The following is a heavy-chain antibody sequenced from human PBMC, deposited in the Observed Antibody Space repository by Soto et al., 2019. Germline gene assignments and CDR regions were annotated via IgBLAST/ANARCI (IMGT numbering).Heavy chain of an antibody. V-gene: IGHV3-48*01. CDR1: GFTFSSYN. CDR3: ARVAYYYDSRGYFY. D-gene: IGHD3-22*01. Sequence: GGSLRLSCAASGFTFSSYNMNWVRQAPGKGLEWVSYISSSGSTIYYADSVKGRFTISRDNAKNSLYLQMNSLRAEDTAVYYFARVAYYYDSRGYFYWGQGTLVTVSS. J-gene: IGHJ4*02. CDR2: ISSSGSTI.